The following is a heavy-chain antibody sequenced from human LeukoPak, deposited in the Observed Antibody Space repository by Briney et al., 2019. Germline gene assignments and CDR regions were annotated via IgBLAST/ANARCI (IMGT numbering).Heavy chain of an antibody. CDR3: AREYYYDEDAGNY. D-gene: IGHD3-22*01. J-gene: IGHJ4*02. CDR2: ITASSTYI. CDR1: GCSFSRSS. Sequence: PGGSLRLSCAASGCSFSRSSMGWVRQAPGKGLEWVSSITASSTYIYYADSVKGRFTISRDNVEKSVSLQMNSLRAEDTAVYYCAREYYYDEDAGNYGGQGTVATVSS. V-gene: IGHV3-21*01.